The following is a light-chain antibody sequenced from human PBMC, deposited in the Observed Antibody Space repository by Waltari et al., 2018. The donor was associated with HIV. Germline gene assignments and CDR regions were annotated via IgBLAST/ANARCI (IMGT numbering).Light chain of an antibody. CDR1: NIGTKS. CDR2: DDS. Sequence: SSVLTQPPSVSVAPGQTARITCGGNNIGTKSVHWYQQKPVQAPVLVVYDDSDRPSGIPERFSGSNSGNTATLTINRVEAGDEADYYCQVWDSSSAHVVFGEGTKLTVL. CDR3: QVWDSSSAHVV. J-gene: IGLJ2*01. V-gene: IGLV3-21*02.